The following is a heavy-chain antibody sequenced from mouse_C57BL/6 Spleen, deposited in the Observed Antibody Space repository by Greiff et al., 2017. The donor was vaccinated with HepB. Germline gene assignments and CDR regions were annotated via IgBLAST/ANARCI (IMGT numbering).Heavy chain of an antibody. Sequence: EVKVEESGEGLVKPGGSLKLSCAASGFTFSSYAMSWVRQTPEKRLEWVAYISSGGDYIYYADTVKGRFTISRDNARNTLYLQMSSLKSEDTAMYYCTRDGWLLVYAMDYWGQGTSVTVSS. D-gene: IGHD2-3*01. CDR3: TRDGWLLVYAMDY. V-gene: IGHV5-9-1*02. CDR2: ISSGGDYI. CDR1: GFTFSSYA. J-gene: IGHJ4*01.